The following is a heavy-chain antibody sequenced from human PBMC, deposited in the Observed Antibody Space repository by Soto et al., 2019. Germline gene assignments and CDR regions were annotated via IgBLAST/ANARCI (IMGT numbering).Heavy chain of an antibody. CDR1: GGSFSGYY. V-gene: IGHV4-34*01. CDR2: INHSGST. J-gene: IGHJ5*02. CDR3: ARTERPGLGTGTTGWFDP. D-gene: IGHD1-1*01. Sequence: SETLSLTCAVYGGSFSGYYWSWIRQPPGKGLEWIGEINHSGSTNYNPSLKSRVTISVDTSKYQFSLKLSSVTAADTAVYYCARTERPGLGTGTTGWFDPWGQGTLVTVSS.